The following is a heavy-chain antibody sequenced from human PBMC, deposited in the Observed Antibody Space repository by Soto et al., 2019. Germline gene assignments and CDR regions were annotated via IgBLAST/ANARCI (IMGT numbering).Heavy chain of an antibody. Sequence: EVQLVQSGAEVKKPGESLKISCQASGYNFTTYWIGWVRQMPGKGLEWMGIIYPGDSDTRYSPSIQGQFTMSADKAISTAYLQWSSLKASDTAMYYCARRGYSGYEGAWLDYWGQGTLVTVSS. CDR3: ARRGYSGYEGAWLDY. CDR1: GYNFTTYW. CDR2: IYPGDSDT. D-gene: IGHD5-12*01. V-gene: IGHV5-51*03. J-gene: IGHJ4*02.